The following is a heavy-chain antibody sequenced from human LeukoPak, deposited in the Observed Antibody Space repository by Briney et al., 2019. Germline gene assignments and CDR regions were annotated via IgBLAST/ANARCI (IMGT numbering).Heavy chain of an antibody. D-gene: IGHD4-23*01. CDR1: GFTFSTYS. J-gene: IGHJ4*02. CDR2: ISSSGGTI. V-gene: IGHV3-48*04. CDR3: ARGGSTVVTLGDY. Sequence: GRSLRLSCAASGFTFSTYSMNWVRQAPGKGLEWVAFISSSGGTIYYADSVKGRFTISRDNAKNSLYLQMNSLRADDTAVYYCARGGSTVVTLGDYWGQGTLVTVSS.